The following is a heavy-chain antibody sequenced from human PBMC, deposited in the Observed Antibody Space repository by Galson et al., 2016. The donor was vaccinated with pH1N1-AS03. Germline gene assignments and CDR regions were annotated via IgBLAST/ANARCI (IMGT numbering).Heavy chain of an antibody. Sequence: SLRLSCAASGFTFGDYYMSWIRQAPGKELEWISCITSSGGSGSTIYYADSVKGRFTISRDNAKNSLYLQMNSLRADDTAVYFCARGWYDIWTGYLVDPFDYWGQGALVTVSS. V-gene: IGHV3-11*01. CDR3: ARGWYDIWTGYLVDPFDY. CDR1: GFTFGDYY. D-gene: IGHD3-9*01. CDR2: ITSSGGSGSTI. J-gene: IGHJ4*02.